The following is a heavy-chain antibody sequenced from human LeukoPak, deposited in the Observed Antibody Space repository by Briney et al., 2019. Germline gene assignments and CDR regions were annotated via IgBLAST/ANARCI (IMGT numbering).Heavy chain of an antibody. V-gene: IGHV3-23*01. Sequence: PGGSLRLSCAASGFTVSSNYMSWVRQAPGKGLEWVSAISGSGGSTYYADSVKGRFTISRDNSKNTLYLQMNSLRAEDTAVYYCAKDPDSYYDSIRPGRGRPRGYFDYWGQGTLVTVSS. CDR2: ISGSGGST. CDR3: AKDPDSYYDSIRPGRGRPRGYFDY. J-gene: IGHJ4*02. CDR1: GFTVSSNY. D-gene: IGHD3-22*01.